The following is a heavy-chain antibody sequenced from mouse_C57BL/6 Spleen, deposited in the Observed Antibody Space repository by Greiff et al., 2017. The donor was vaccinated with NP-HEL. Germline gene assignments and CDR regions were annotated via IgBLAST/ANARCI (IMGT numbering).Heavy chain of an antibody. Sequence: EVQLVESGGGLVQPKGSLKLSCAASGFSFNTYAMNWVRQAPGKGLEWVARIRSKSNNYATYYADSVKDRFTISRDDSESMLYLQMNNLKTEDTAMYYCVRPPKGGYAMDYWGQGTSVTVSS. CDR3: VRPPKGGYAMDY. J-gene: IGHJ4*01. V-gene: IGHV10-1*01. CDR1: GFSFNTYA. CDR2: IRSKSNNYAT.